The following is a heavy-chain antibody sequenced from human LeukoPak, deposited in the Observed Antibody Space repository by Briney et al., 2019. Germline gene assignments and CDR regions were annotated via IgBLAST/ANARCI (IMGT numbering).Heavy chain of an antibody. CDR1: GYTFTSYY. V-gene: IGHV1-46*01. CDR3: AKGKTYCSGGSCYYFDY. Sequence: ASVKVSCKASGYTFTSYYMHWVRQAPGQGLEWMGIINPSGGSTSYAQKFQGRVTMTRDMSTSTVYMELSSLRSEDTAVYYCAKGKTYCSGGSCYYFDYWGQGTLVTVSS. CDR2: INPSGGST. D-gene: IGHD2-15*01. J-gene: IGHJ4*02.